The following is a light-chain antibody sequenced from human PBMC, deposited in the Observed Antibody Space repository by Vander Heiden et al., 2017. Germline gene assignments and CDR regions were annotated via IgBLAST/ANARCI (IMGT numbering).Light chain of an antibody. J-gene: IGKJ2*01. CDR3: QQRSNWPPLYT. CDR2: DAS. CDR1: QGVSSY. Sequence: LALTQSPATLSLSPGERATLSCRASQGVSSYLAWYQQKPGQAPRLLIYDASNRATGIPARFSGSGSGTDFTLTISSLEPEDFAVYYCQQRSNWPPLYTFGQGTKLEIK. V-gene: IGKV3-11*01.